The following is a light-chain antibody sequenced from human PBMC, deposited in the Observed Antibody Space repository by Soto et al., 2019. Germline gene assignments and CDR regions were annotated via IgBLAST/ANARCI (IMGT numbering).Light chain of an antibody. Sequence: DIQMTQSPSSLSASVVDRVTITCRASQSISSYLNWYQQKPGKAPKLLIYSASSLQSGVPSRFSGSGSGTDFTLTISSVQPEDFATYYCQKSDSTLWRCGQGTKVEIK. CDR3: QKSDSTLWR. CDR2: SAS. CDR1: QSISSY. V-gene: IGKV1-39*01. J-gene: IGKJ1*01.